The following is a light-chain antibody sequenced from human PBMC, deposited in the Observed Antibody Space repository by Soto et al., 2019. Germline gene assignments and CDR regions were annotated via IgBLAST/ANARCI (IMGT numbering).Light chain of an antibody. V-gene: IGKV2-28*01. J-gene: IGKJ4*01. CDR3: MQGLTSPLT. CDR2: LGS. Sequence: IVLTQSPLSLPVTSGEPASISFRSSLSLLGTNGSNYLAWYLQKPGQSPQGLIYLGSNRASGVPDRFSGSGSGTDFTLQISRVEAEDVGVYYCMQGLTSPLTFGGGTKVDI. CDR1: LSLLGTNGSNY.